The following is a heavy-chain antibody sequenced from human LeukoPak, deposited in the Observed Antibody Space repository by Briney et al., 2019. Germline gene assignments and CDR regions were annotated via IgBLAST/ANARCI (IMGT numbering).Heavy chain of an antibody. D-gene: IGHD1-26*01. J-gene: IGHJ4*02. CDR1: GFTFSSHW. Sequence: PGGSLRLSCSASGFTFSSHWMTWVRQAPGKGLEWVANIKEGGSEKYYVDSVRRRFTISRDNAKNSPYLQMNSLGAADTAVYYCARETWSGSYFDYWGQGTLVTVSS. CDR2: IKEGGSEK. V-gene: IGHV3-7*01. CDR3: ARETWSGSYFDY.